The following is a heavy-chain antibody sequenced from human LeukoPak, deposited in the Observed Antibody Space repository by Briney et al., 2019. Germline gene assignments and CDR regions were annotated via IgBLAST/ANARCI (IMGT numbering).Heavy chain of an antibody. V-gene: IGHV5-51*01. CDR2: IFPGDSDT. CDR3: ARRPEYYFDY. Sequence: GESLKISCKTSGYSFSNYWIGWVRQMPGKGLEWVAIIFPGDSDTRYSPSFRGQVTISADKSISTAYLQWSSLKASDTAIYYCARRPEYYFDYWGQGALVTVSS. CDR1: GYSFSNYW. J-gene: IGHJ4*02.